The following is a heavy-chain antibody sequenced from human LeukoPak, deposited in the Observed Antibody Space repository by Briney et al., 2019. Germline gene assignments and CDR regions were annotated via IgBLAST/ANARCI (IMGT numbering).Heavy chain of an antibody. J-gene: IGHJ5*02. D-gene: IGHD3-22*01. CDR1: GGSISSGDYY. CDR2: IYHSGST. CDR3: ARDQCYYDSSGYRGCWFDP. V-gene: IGHV4-30-2*01. Sequence: PSETLPLTCTVSGGSISSGDYYWSWIRQPPGKGLEWIGYIYHSGSTYYNPSLKGRVTISVDRSKNQFSLKLSSVTAADTAVYYCARDQCYYDSSGYRGCWFDPWGQGTLVTVSS.